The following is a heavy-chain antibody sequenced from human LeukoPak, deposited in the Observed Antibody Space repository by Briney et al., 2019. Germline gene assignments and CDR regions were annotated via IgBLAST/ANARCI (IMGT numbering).Heavy chain of an antibody. D-gene: IGHD3-10*01. Sequence: GRSLRLSCAASGFTFSGYGMHWVRQAPGKGLEWVAVIWYDGSNKYYADSVKGRFTISRDNSKNTLYLQMNSLRAEDTAVYYCAKDLRPGSHYNPDYWGQGTLVTVSS. CDR2: IWYDGSNK. CDR1: GFTFSGYG. J-gene: IGHJ4*02. V-gene: IGHV3-33*06. CDR3: AKDLRPGSHYNPDY.